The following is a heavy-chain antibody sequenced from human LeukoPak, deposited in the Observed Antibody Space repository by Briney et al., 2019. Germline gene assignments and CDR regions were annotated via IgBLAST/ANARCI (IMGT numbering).Heavy chain of an antibody. V-gene: IGHV4-39*01. CDR1: GGSINTANYY. CDR3: ARQRADYYYYYVDV. J-gene: IGHJ6*03. Sequence: SETLSLTCTVSGGSINTANYYWGWLRQPPGRGLEWIGSIYYSETTYDNPSLKSRVTISIETSKNQFSLRLSSVTASDTAVYYCARQRADYYYYYVDVWGEGTTVAVS. CDR2: IYYSETT.